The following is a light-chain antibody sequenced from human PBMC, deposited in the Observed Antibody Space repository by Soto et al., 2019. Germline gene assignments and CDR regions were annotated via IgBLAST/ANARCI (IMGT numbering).Light chain of an antibody. J-gene: IGLJ1*01. CDR2: EVT. CDR1: SSDLGAYDY. V-gene: IGLV2-14*01. CDR3: SSHTSANTRV. Sequence: QSALTQPASVSGSPGQSIAISCTGTSSDLGAYDYVSWYQQQPDKAPKLIIYEVTTRPSGVSNRFSGSKSGNTASLTISGLQADDEADYYCSSHTSANTRVFGTGTKLTVL.